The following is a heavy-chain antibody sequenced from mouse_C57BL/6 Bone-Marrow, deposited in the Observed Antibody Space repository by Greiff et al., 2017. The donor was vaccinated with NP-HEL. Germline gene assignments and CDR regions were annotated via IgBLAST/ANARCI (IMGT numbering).Heavy chain of an antibody. Sequence: QVQLQQPGAELVMPGASVKLSCKASGYTFTSYWMHWVKQRPGQGLEWIGEIDPSASYTNYNQKFKGKSTLTVDKSSSTAYMQLSSLTSEDSAVYYCARESKFITTVVDYWGQGTTLTVSS. D-gene: IGHD1-1*01. J-gene: IGHJ2*01. V-gene: IGHV1-69*01. CDR2: IDPSASYT. CDR1: GYTFTSYW. CDR3: ARESKFITTVVDY.